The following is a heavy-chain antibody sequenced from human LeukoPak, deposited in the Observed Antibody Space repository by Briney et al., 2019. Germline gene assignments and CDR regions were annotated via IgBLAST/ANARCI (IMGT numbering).Heavy chain of an antibody. CDR3: ARGFGDYGWHLDY. Sequence: GGSLRLSCAASGFTFSNNGIHWVRQAPGKGLEWVAVTSYDGSHKYYAESVKGRFTIARDNSKNTLYLQMDSLRPEDTAVSYCARGFGDYGWHLDYWGQGTLVTVSS. V-gene: IGHV3-30*03. J-gene: IGHJ4*02. CDR2: TSYDGSHK. CDR1: GFTFSNNG. D-gene: IGHD4-17*01.